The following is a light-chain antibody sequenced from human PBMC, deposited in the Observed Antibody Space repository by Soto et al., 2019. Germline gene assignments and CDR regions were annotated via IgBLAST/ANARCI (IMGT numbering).Light chain of an antibody. Sequence: DIHMTQSPSTLSASVGDRVTITCRASQSISSWLAWYQQKPGKAPKLLIYKASSLESVVPSRFSGSGPGKEFNVTISSLQPDDFATYSCQQFMNYPLTFGQGTRVEI. CDR1: QSISSW. J-gene: IGKJ1*01. CDR2: KAS. V-gene: IGKV1-5*03. CDR3: QQFMNYPLT.